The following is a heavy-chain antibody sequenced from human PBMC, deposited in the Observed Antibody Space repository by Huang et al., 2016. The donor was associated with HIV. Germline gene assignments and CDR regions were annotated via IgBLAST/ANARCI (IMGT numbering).Heavy chain of an antibody. Sequence: EVQVVESGGGLEQQGRSRRLSCKGSDFSFGAFDINWFRQPPGNVLEWVCFIRTKAAGVTARIAPAVKDRFSFSRDDSQNTAYLQMDTLQIDDTAIYYCSPSGNDYYYYYMDVWGKGTMVTVSS. V-gene: IGHV3-49*03. CDR3: SPSGNDYYYYYMDV. J-gene: IGHJ6*03. CDR2: IRTKAAGVTA. CDR1: DFSFGAFD. D-gene: IGHD6-25*01.